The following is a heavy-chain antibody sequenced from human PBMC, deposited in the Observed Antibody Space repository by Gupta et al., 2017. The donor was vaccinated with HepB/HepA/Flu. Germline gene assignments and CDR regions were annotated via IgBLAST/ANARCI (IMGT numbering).Heavy chain of an antibody. Sequence: EVQLVESGGGLVQPGRSLRLSCAASGFTFDDYAMHWVRQAPGKGLEWVSGISWNSGSIGYADSVKGRFTISRDNAKNSLYLQMNSLRAEDTALYYCAKDPSGYSSSWFDYWGQGTLVTVSS. CDR2: ISWNSGSI. CDR3: AKDPSGYSSSWFDY. CDR1: GFTFDDYA. V-gene: IGHV3-9*01. D-gene: IGHD6-13*01. J-gene: IGHJ4*02.